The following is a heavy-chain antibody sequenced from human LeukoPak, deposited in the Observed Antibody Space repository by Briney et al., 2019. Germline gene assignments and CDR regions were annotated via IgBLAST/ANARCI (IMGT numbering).Heavy chain of an antibody. V-gene: IGHV3-30*02. CDR1: GFTFSSYG. CDR3: AKEEYSSSSNYYYYYMDV. D-gene: IGHD6-6*01. Sequence: GSLRLSCAASGFTFSSYGMHWVRQAPGKGLEWVAFIRYDGSNKYYADSVKGRFTISRDNSKNTLYLQMNSLRAEDTAVYYCAKEEYSSSSNYYYYYMDVWGKGTTVTVSS. J-gene: IGHJ6*03. CDR2: IRYDGSNK.